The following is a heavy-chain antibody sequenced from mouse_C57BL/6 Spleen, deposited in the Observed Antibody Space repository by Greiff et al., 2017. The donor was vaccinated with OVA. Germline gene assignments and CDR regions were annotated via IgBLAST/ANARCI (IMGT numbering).Heavy chain of an antibody. D-gene: IGHD1-1*01. CDR2: ISSGSSTI. Sequence: EVKLVESGGGLVKPGGSLKLSCAASGFTFSDYGMHWVRQAPEKGLEWVAYISSGSSTIYYADTVKGRFTISRDNAKNTLFLQMTSLRSEDTAMYYCARGYYGSSYGNYYAMDDWGQGTSVTVSS. V-gene: IGHV5-17*01. CDR1: GFTFSDYG. J-gene: IGHJ4*01. CDR3: ARGYYGSSYGNYYAMDD.